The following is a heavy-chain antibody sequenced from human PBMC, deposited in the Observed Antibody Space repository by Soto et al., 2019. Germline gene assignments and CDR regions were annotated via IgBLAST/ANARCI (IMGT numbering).Heavy chain of an antibody. D-gene: IGHD3-10*01. CDR3: ARPRELWFGDSYGMDV. Sequence: GASVKVSCKASGYTFTSYAMHWVRQAPGQRLEWMGWINAGNGNTKYSQKFQGRVTITRDTSASTAYMELSSLRSEDTAVYYCARPRELWFGDSYGMDVWGQGTTVTVSS. V-gene: IGHV1-3*01. CDR1: GYTFTSYA. J-gene: IGHJ6*02. CDR2: INAGNGNT.